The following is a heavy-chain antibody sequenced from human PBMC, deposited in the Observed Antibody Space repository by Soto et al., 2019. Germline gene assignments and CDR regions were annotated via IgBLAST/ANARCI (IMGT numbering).Heavy chain of an antibody. V-gene: IGHV3-23*01. Sequence: EVQLLESGGGLVRPGGSLRLSCAASGFTFYNYAMNWVRQAPGKGLEWVSTISGGGDGTYYADSVKGRLTISRYNSRNTVYLQMNSLRAEDTAVYYCAKKGLGSLATYCTTGDCNYAFDVWGQGTLVTVSS. CDR3: AKKGLGSLATYCTTGDCNYAFDV. CDR2: ISGGGDGT. CDR1: GFTFYNYA. D-gene: IGHD2-8*01. J-gene: IGHJ3*01.